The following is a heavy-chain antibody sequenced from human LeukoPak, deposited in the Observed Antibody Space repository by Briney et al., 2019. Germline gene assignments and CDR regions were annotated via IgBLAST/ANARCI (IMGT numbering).Heavy chain of an antibody. V-gene: IGHV1-2*02. CDR3: ARVAYCTKGVCMNFDL. J-gene: IGHJ4*02. Sequence: GASVKVSCKASGYTFTGSYIHWMRQAPGQGLEWMGWINPNRGGTKYAQNFQGRVIVTRDTSTSTAYMELSGLRADDTAVYYCARVAYCTKGVCMNFDLWGQGTLVTVSS. CDR1: GYTFTGSY. D-gene: IGHD2-8*01. CDR2: INPNRGGT.